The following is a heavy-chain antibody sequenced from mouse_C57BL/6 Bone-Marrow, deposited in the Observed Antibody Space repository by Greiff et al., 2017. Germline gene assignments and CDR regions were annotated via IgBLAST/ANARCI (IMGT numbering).Heavy chain of an antibody. V-gene: IGHV2-4*01. CDR2: IWSGGST. J-gene: IGHJ4*01. CDR3: AKSADYAMDY. CDR1: GFSLTSYG. Sequence: VKLVESGPGLVQPSQSLSITCTVSGFSLTSYGVHWVRQPPGKGLEWLGVIWSGGSTDYNAAFISRLSISKDNSKSQVFFKMNSLQADDTAIYYCAKSADYAMDYWGQGTSVTVSS.